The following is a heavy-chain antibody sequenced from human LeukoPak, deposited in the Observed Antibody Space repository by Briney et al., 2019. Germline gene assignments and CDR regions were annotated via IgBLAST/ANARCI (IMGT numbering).Heavy chain of an antibody. J-gene: IGHJ4*02. CDR1: GGSFSGYY. D-gene: IGHD2-2*01. V-gene: IGHV4-34*01. CDR3: ADQVWGYCSSTSCTRFSDY. Sequence: PSETLSLTCAVYGGSFSGYYWSWIRQPPGKGLEWIGEINHSGSTNYNPSLKSRVTISVDTSKNQFSLKLSSVTAADTAVYYCADQVWGYCSSTSCTRFSDYWGQGTLVTVSS. CDR2: INHSGST.